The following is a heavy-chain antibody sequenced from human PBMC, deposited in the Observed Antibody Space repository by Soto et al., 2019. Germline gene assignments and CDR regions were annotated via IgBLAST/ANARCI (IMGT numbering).Heavy chain of an antibody. J-gene: IGHJ4*02. CDR3: ATGRYHHGSKY. CDR2: AYYSGST. V-gene: IGHV4-61*01. D-gene: IGHD1-20*01. Sequence: SETLSLTCTVSGDSVYTGSYYWSWIRQPPGKGLEWIGYAYYSGSTNYNPSLKSRVTISLDTSKNHFSLKLTSVTAADTAVYYCATGRYHHGSKYWGQGSLVTVSS. CDR1: GDSVYTGSYY.